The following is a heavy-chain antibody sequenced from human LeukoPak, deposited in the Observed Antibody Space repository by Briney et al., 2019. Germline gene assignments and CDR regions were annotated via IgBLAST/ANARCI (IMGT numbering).Heavy chain of an antibody. CDR2: ISYDGSNK. V-gene: IGHV3-30-3*01. D-gene: IGHD3-9*01. Sequence: PGGSLRLSCAASGFTFSSYAMHWVRQAPGKGLEGVAVISYDGSNKYYADSVKGRFTISRDNSKNTLYLQMNSLRAEDTAVYYCARDRMTIRYFDWPVYWGQGTLVTVSS. CDR1: GFTFSSYA. CDR3: ARDRMTIRYFDWPVY. J-gene: IGHJ4*02.